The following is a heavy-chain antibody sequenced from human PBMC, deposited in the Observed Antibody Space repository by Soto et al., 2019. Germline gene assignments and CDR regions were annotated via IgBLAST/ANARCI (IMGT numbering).Heavy chain of an antibody. CDR2: IYHSGST. CDR1: GGSISSSNW. V-gene: IGHV4-4*02. Sequence: QVQLQESGPGLVKPSGTLSLTCAVSGGSISSSNWWSWVRQPPGKGLEWIGEIYHSGSTNYNPSLKRRVNISVDKSKNPSSLKLSSATAAETAVYYCARVVGGYYYGMDVWGQGTSVTVSS. D-gene: IGHD2-2*01. CDR3: ARVVGGYYYGMDV. J-gene: IGHJ6*02.